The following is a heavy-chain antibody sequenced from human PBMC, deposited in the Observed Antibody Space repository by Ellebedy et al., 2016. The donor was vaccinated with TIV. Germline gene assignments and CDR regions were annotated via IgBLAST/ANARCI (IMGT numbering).Heavy chain of an antibody. CDR3: ARDGMTVTTDNWFNP. Sequence: SVKVSXKASGGTFSSYAISCVRQAPGQGLEWMGRIIPILGIANYAQKFQGRVTITADKSTSTAYMELSSLRSEDTAVYYCARDGMTVTTDNWFNPWGQGTLVTVSS. J-gene: IGHJ5*02. V-gene: IGHV1-69*04. CDR1: GGTFSSYA. D-gene: IGHD4-17*01. CDR2: IIPILGIA.